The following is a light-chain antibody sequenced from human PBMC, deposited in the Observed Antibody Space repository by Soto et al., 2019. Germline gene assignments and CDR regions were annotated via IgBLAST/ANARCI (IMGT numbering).Light chain of an antibody. V-gene: IGKV1-33*01. CDR3: QQYDNLPIT. J-gene: IGKJ5*01. CDR2: DAS. CDR1: QDISNY. Sequence: DIPMTQSPSSLSASVGDRVTITCQASQDISNYLNLYQQKPGKAPKLLIYDASNLETGVPSRFSGSGSGTDFTFTISSLQPEDIATYYCQQYDNLPITFGQGTRLEIK.